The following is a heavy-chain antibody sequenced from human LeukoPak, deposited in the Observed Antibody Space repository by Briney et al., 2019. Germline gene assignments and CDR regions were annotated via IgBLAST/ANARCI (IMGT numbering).Heavy chain of an antibody. D-gene: IGHD2-15*01. CDR1: GFTFSSYA. J-gene: IGHJ4*02. CDR3: AKSHSVAQRGYFDY. Sequence: GGSLRLSCAASGFTFSSYAMSWVRQAPGKGLEWVSGIIDSGESTYCANFAKGRFTISRDNSNNTLYLQMNSLRAEDMAEYYCAKSHSVAQRGYFDYWGQGTLVTVSS. CDR2: IIDSGEST. V-gene: IGHV3-23*01.